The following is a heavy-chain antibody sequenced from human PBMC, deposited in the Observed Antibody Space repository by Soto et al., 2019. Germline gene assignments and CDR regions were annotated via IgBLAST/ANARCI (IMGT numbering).Heavy chain of an antibody. CDR2: IYYSGST. J-gene: IGHJ5*02. CDR1: GGSISSYY. CDR3: ARVHIAAAGTWWFDP. Sequence: SETLSLTCTVSGGSISSYYWSWIRQPTGKGLEWIGYIYYSGSTNYNPSLKSRVTISVDASKNQFSLKLSSVTAADTAVYYCARVHIAAAGTWWFDPWGQGTLVTVSS. V-gene: IGHV4-59*01. D-gene: IGHD6-13*01.